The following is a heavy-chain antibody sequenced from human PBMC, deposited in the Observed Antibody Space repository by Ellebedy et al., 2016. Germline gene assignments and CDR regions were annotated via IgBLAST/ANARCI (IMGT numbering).Heavy chain of an antibody. CDR1: GFIFSSYS. Sequence: GGSLRLXXAASGFIFSSYSMNWVRQAPGKGLEWVSHMSSSSSTIYYADSVKGRFTISRDNGKNSLYLQMNSLRAEDTAVYYCARVREQWLGPNYWYFDLWGRGTLVTVSS. CDR3: ARVREQWLGPNYWYFDL. V-gene: IGHV3-48*04. CDR2: MSSSSSTI. J-gene: IGHJ2*01. D-gene: IGHD6-19*01.